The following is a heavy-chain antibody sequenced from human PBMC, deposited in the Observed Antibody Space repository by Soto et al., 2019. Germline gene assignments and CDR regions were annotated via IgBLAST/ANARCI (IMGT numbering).Heavy chain of an antibody. CDR3: ARTSDELLWFGELLTHNWFDP. J-gene: IGHJ5*02. V-gene: IGHV4-39*01. CDR2: IYYSGST. D-gene: IGHD3-10*01. CDR1: GGSISSSSYY. Sequence: SETLSLTCTVSGGSISSSSYYWGWIRQPPGKGLEWIGSIYYSGSTYYNPSLKSRVTISVDTSKNQFSLKLSSVTAADTAVYYCARTSDELLWFGELLTHNWFDPWGQGTLVTVS.